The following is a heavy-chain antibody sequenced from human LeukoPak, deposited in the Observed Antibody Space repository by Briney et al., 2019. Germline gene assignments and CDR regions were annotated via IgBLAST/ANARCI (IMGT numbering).Heavy chain of an antibody. J-gene: IGHJ4*02. D-gene: IGHD5-18*01. CDR2: TIPIFGTA. CDR1: GYTFTSYG. CDR3: ASPAGYSYGLDY. Sequence: ASVKVSCKASGYTFTSYGISWVRQAPGQGLEWMGGTIPIFGTANYAQKFQGRVTITADESTSTAYMELSSLRSEDTAVYYCASPAGYSYGLDYWGQGTLVTVSS. V-gene: IGHV1-69*13.